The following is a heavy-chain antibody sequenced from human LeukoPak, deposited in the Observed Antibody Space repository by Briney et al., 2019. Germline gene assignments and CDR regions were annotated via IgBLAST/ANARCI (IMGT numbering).Heavy chain of an antibody. V-gene: IGHV4-34*01. CDR1: GGSFSGYY. D-gene: IGHD3-3*02. J-gene: IGHJ4*02. CDR3: ARKISGPFDY. CDR2: INHSGST. Sequence: SETLSLTCDVYGGSFSGYYWSWIRQPPGKGLEWIGEINHSGSTNYNPSLKSRVTISVDTSKNQFSLKLSSVTAADTAVYCCARKISGPFDYWGQGTLVTASS.